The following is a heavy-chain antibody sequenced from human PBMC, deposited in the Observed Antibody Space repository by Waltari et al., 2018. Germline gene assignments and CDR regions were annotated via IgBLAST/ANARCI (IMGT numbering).Heavy chain of an antibody. V-gene: IGHV4-34*01. Sequence: QVQLQQWGAGLLKPSETLSLTCAVYGGSFTAYLWSWIRQSPGKGLEWVGEINHSGSTNYNPSRKSRVTISVDTSKNQFSLKLSSMTAADTAVYYCARGVGSPHYFYGMDVWGQGTTVTVSS. CDR1: GGSFTAYL. CDR3: ARGVGSPHYFYGMDV. J-gene: IGHJ6*02. D-gene: IGHD1-26*01. CDR2: INHSGST.